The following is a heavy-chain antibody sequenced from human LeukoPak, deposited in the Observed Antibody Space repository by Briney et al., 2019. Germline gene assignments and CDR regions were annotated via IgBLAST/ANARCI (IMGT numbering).Heavy chain of an antibody. Sequence: GGSLRLSCAASGFTFSDHYMDWVRQAPGKGLEWVSAISGSGGSTYYADSVKGRFTISRDNSKNTLYLQMNSLRAEDTAVYYCARDRVTHLEWGDDDAFDIWGQGTMVTVSS. CDR1: GFTFSDHY. V-gene: IGHV3-23*01. CDR3: ARDRVTHLEWGDDDAFDI. CDR2: ISGSGGST. J-gene: IGHJ3*02. D-gene: IGHD3-3*01.